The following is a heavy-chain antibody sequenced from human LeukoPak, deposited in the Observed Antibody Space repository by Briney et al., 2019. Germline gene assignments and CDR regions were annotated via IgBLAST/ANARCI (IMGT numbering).Heavy chain of an antibody. J-gene: IGHJ3*02. V-gene: IGHV3-23*01. CDR1: GFTFSSYA. CDR2: ISGSGGST. Sequence: GGSLRLSCAASGFTFSSYAMSWVRQAPGKGLEWVSAISGSGGSTYYADSVKGRFTISRDNSKNTLYLQMNSLRAEDTAVYYCAKGSMVRGVIKANAFDIWGQGTMVTVSS. D-gene: IGHD3-10*01. CDR3: AKGSMVRGVIKANAFDI.